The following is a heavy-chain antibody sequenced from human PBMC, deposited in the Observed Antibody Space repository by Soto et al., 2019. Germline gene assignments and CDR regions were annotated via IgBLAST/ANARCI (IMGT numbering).Heavy chain of an antibody. V-gene: IGHV3-21*01. D-gene: IGHD3-16*01. CDR2: ISSSGSFI. J-gene: IGHJ3*01. Sequence: GGSLSLSCVASGFTFSSYSMNWVRQAPGKGLEWVSSISSSGSFIEYRDSVKGRFTISRDNAKNSLYLQMDSLRVDDTAVYYCTKVGALPTVITRAFDVWGQGTLVTVSS. CDR1: GFTFSSYS. CDR3: TKVGALPTVITRAFDV.